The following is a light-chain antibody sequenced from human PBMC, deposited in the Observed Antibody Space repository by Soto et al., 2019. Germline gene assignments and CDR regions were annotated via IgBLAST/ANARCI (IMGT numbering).Light chain of an antibody. J-gene: IGKJ4*01. CDR1: QGIRND. Sequence: DIQMTQSPSSLSASVGDRVTITCRASQGIRNDLGWYQQKPGMAPKRLIYSASTLQGGVPSRFSGSASGTEFALTIISPQPEDFATYYCLQHFRYPLTFGGGTKVEIK. CDR2: SAS. CDR3: LQHFRYPLT. V-gene: IGKV1-17*01.